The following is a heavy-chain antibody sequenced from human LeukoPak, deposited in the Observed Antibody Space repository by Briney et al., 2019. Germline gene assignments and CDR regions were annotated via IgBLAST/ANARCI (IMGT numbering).Heavy chain of an antibody. D-gene: IGHD6-19*01. CDR1: GYTFTSYS. CDR2: ISAYNGNT. CDR3: ARGLQENLAWLKAFSAFDI. V-gene: IGHV1-18*01. J-gene: IGHJ3*02. Sequence: ASVKVSCKASGYTFTSYSISWVRQAPGQGLEWMGWISAYNGNTKYAQKLQGRVTMTTDTSTSTAYMELRSLRSDDTAMYYCARGLQENLAWLKAFSAFDIWGQGTMVTVSS.